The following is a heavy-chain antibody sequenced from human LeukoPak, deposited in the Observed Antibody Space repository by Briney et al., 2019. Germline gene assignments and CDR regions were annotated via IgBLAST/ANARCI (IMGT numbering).Heavy chain of an antibody. Sequence: GGSLRLSCAASGFTSSSYGMSWVRQAPGKGLEWVSAISGSGGSTYYADSVKGRFTISRDNAKNSLYLQMNSLRAEDTAVYYCARGDRRGYARAGNMDVWGKGTTVTVSS. CDR1: GFTSSSYG. V-gene: IGHV3-23*01. CDR2: ISGSGGST. CDR3: ARGDRRGYARAGNMDV. D-gene: IGHD5-12*01. J-gene: IGHJ6*03.